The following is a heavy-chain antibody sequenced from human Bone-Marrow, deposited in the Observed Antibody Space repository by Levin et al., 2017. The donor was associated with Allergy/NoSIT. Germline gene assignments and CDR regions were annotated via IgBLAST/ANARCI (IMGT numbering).Heavy chain of an antibody. J-gene: IGHJ2*01. CDR2: LSPNSGQT. D-gene: IGHD4-17*01. Sequence: VASVKVSCRASGFTFTTYDINWVRQATGQGLEWLGWLSPNSGQTEYAQNFQGRVTMTRNPSITTAYMELRSLRYEDTAVYYCARGTTVTSRYFDLWGRGTLVIVSS. V-gene: IGHV1-8*01. CDR1: GFTFTTYD. CDR3: ARGTTVTSRYFDL.